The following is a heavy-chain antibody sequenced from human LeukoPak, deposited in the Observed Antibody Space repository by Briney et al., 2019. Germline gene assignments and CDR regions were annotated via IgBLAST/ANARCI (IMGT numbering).Heavy chain of an antibody. J-gene: IGHJ5*02. CDR3: ARDNDFDRSGLRGHERAWFDP. CDR2: ISHDGTT. D-gene: IGHD5-12*01. V-gene: IGHV4-38-2*02. CDR1: DYSIGSGYS. Sequence: SETLSLTCTVSDYSIGSGYSWGWIRQPPGKGLEWIATISHDGTTFYNPSLKSRVTISVDTSKNQFSLKLSSVTAADTAVYYCARDNDFDRSGLRGHERAWFDPWGQGTLVTVSS.